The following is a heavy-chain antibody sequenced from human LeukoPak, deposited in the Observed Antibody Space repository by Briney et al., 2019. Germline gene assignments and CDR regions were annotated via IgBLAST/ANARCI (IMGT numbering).Heavy chain of an antibody. CDR2: ISHSEST. CDR3: AIGSNSAWELLAS. CDR1: GGSISSYY. J-gene: IGHJ4*02. V-gene: IGHV4-59*12. D-gene: IGHD1-26*01. Sequence: SETLSLTCTVSGGSISSYYWSWIRQPPGKGLEWIGEISHSESTNYNPSLKSRLTISIDKSKNQFSLNLRSVTAADTAVYYCAIGSNSAWELLASWGQGTLVTVSS.